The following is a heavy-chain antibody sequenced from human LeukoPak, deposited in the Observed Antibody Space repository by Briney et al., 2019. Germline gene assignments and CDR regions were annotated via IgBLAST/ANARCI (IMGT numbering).Heavy chain of an antibody. CDR2: ISGTGGRT. J-gene: IGHJ6*02. D-gene: IGHD3-3*01. CDR1: GFTFSSYA. CDR3: ASGGFLEWLSPNYYYYGMDV. V-gene: IGHV3-23*01. Sequence: PGGSLRLSCAASGFTFSSYAMSWVRQAPGKGLEWVSAISGTGGRTYYADSVKGRFTISRDNSKNTLYLQMNSLRAEDTAVYYCASGGFLEWLSPNYYYYGMDVWGQGTTVTVSS.